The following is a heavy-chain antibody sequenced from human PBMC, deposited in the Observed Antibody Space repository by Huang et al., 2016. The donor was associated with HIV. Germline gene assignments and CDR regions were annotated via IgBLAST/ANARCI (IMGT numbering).Heavy chain of an antibody. D-gene: IGHD6-13*01. CDR2: GYQRGRT. J-gene: IGHJ4*02. CDR3: ASQHIGAAATWF. CDR1: GDFISCTNYY. Sequence: QLQLQASGPGQVKPSETLSLTCTVSGDFISCTNYYWGWIRQSPGRGLGWVGSGYQRGRTNYIPSLKSRVTLSVDTSRNQFALRLNSVTAADTAVYYCASQHIGAAATWFWGRGTQVAVSS. V-gene: IGHV4-39*01.